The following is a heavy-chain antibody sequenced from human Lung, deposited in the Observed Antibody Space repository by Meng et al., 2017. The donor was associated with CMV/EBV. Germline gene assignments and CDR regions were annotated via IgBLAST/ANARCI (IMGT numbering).Heavy chain of an antibody. CDR3: ARASYGSGSPLGESWFDP. D-gene: IGHD3-10*01. Sequence: QVQPQGSGPGLVKPSQTLSLTCTVSGGSISSGGYYWSWIRQHPGKGLEWIGYIHSSGSTYYNPSLRSRLTISVDTSKNQFSLKLSSVTAADTAVYYCARASYGSGSPLGESWFDPWGHGTLVTVSS. V-gene: IGHV4-31*03. CDR1: GGSISSGGYY. CDR2: IHSSGST. J-gene: IGHJ5*02.